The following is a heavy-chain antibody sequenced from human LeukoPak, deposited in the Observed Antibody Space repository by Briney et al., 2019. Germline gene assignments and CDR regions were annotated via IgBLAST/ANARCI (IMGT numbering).Heavy chain of an antibody. CDR3: GKGSLAVPATPLDF. CDR2: ISSRSTTI. V-gene: IGHV3-11*01. CDR1: GFHFSNSF. Sequence: GGSLRLSCTASGFHFSNSFMTWVRQAPGKGLEWISYISSRSTTIYYADSVKGRFTISRDNGKNTVYLQMNNLRVDDKAVFYCGKGSLAVPATPLDFWGQGTLVTVSS. J-gene: IGHJ4*02. D-gene: IGHD2-15*01.